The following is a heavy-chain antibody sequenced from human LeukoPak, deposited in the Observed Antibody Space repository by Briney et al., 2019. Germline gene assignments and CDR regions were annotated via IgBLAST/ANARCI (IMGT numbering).Heavy chain of an antibody. V-gene: IGHV3-9*01. CDR3: AKGDRDGYNYVGWDL. CDR2: ISWNSGSI. J-gene: IGHJ4*02. Sequence: AGGSLRLSCAASGFTFDDYAMHWVRQAPGKGLEWVSGISWNSGSIGYADSVKGRFTISRDNAKNSLYLQMNSLRAEDTALYYCAKGDRDGYNYVGWDLRGQGTLVTVSS. CDR1: GFTFDDYA. D-gene: IGHD5-24*01.